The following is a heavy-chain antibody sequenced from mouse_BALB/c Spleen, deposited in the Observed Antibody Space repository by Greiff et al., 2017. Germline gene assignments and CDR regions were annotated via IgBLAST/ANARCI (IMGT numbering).Heavy chain of an antibody. J-gene: IGHJ4*01. CDR3: ARPYGYDAAMDY. CDR2: IWSGGST. V-gene: IGHV2-2*02. Sequence: VMLVESGPGLVQPSQSLSITCTVSGFSLTSYGVHWVRQSPGKGLECLGVIWSGGSTDYNAAFISRLSISKDNSKSQVFFKMNSLQANDTAIYYCARPYGYDAAMDYWGQGTSVTVSS. D-gene: IGHD2-2*01. CDR1: GFSLTSYG.